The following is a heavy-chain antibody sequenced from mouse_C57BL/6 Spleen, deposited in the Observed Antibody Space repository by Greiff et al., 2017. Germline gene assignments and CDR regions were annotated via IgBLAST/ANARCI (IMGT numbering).Heavy chain of an antibody. D-gene: IGHD1-1*01. Sequence: QVQLQQSGPELVKPGASVKISCKASGYAFSSSWMNWVKQRPGKGLEWIGRIYPGDGDTNYNGKFKGKATLTEDKSSSTAYMQSSSLTSEDSAVYFCATNYYGSSFLAYWGQGTLVTVSA. J-gene: IGHJ3*01. CDR1: GYAFSSSW. CDR3: ATNYYGSSFLAY. V-gene: IGHV1-82*01. CDR2: IYPGDGDT.